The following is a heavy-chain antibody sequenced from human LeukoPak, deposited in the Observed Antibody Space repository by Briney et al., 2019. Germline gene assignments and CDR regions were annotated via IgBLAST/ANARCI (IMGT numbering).Heavy chain of an antibody. V-gene: IGHV3-64D*06. J-gene: IGHJ3*02. CDR1: GFTFSSYA. CDR3: IKGGSRTRDFDAFDI. D-gene: IGHD1-14*01. Sequence: GGSLRLSCAASGFTFSSYAMHWVRQAPGTGLEYVSGISTNGGYTYHADSVKGRFTISRDNSKNTLFLQMSSLRAEDTAVYFCIKGGSRTRDFDAFDIWGQGTMVTVSS. CDR2: ISTNGGYT.